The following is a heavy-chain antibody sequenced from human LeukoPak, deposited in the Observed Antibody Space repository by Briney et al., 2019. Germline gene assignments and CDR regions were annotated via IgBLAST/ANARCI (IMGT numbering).Heavy chain of an antibody. CDR2: IYYSGST. CDR1: GGSISSGGYY. CDR3: VRVALGLRFLEWPMGWFDP. D-gene: IGHD3-3*01. Sequence: PSQTLSLTCTVSGGSISSGGYYWSWIRQHPGKGLEWIGYIYYSGSTYYNPSLKSRVTISVDTSKNQFSLKLSSVTAADTAVYYCVRVALGLRFLEWPMGWFDPWGQGTLVTVSS. J-gene: IGHJ5*02. V-gene: IGHV4-31*03.